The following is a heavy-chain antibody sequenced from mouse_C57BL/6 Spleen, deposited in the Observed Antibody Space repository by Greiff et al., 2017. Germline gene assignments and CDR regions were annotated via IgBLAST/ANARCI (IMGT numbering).Heavy chain of an antibody. CDR1: GFTFSSYA. Sequence: EVMLVESGGGLVKPGGSLKLSCAASGFTFSSYAMSWVRQTPGKRLEWVATISDGGSYTYYPDNVQGRFTISRDNAKNNLYLQMSHLQSEDTAMYYCAREGNWAFDYWGQGTTLTVSS. CDR2: ISDGGSYT. CDR3: AREGNWAFDY. D-gene: IGHD4-1*01. V-gene: IGHV5-4*01. J-gene: IGHJ2*01.